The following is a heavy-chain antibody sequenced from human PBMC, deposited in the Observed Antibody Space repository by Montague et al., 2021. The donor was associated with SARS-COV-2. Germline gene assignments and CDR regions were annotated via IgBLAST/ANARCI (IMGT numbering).Heavy chain of an antibody. CDR2: IFYSGST. Sequence: SETLSLTCTVSGGSISGYCWSWIRQTPGKGLEWIGYIFYSGSTNYSPSLKSRVTIFLDTSKNQFSLKLSSVTAADTAVYFCARDLYDSAGYLRDAFDIWGQGTMVTVSS. CDR3: ARDLYDSAGYLRDAFDI. V-gene: IGHV4-59*13. J-gene: IGHJ3*02. CDR1: GGSISGYC. D-gene: IGHD3-22*01.